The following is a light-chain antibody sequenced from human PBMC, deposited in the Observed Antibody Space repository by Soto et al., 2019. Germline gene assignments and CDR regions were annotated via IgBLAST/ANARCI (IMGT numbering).Light chain of an antibody. J-gene: IGKJ4*01. CDR1: QSLLHSNGYNY. CDR2: LGS. V-gene: IGKV2-28*01. Sequence: DIVMTQPPLSLPVTPGEPASISCRSSQSLLHSNGYNYLDWYLQKPGQSPQLLISLGSNRASVVPDRFSGSESVTDFTLKISRVEAKDVGVYYCMQALQTPLTFGGGTKVEI. CDR3: MQALQTPLT.